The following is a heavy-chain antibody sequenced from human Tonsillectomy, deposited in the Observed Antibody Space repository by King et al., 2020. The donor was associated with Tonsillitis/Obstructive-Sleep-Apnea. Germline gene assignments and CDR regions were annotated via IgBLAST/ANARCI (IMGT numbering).Heavy chain of an antibody. J-gene: IGHJ4*02. V-gene: IGHV4-39*01. CDR2: IYYSGST. D-gene: IGHD4-23*01. CDR1: GGSISSSSYY. Sequence: LQLQESGPGLVKPSETLSLTCTVSGGSISSSSYYWGWIRQPPGKGLEWIGSIYYSGSTYYNPSLKSRVTISVDTSKNQFSLKLCSVTAADTAVYYCARLDYGGNSNYFDYWGQGTLVTVSS. CDR3: ARLDYGGNSNYFDY.